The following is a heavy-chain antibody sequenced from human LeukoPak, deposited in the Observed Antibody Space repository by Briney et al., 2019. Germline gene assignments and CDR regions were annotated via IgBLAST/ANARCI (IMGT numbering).Heavy chain of an antibody. D-gene: IGHD4-17*01. Sequence: PSETLSLTCTVSGGSISSGGYYWSWIRQHPGKGLEWIGYIYYSGSTYYNPSLKSRVTISVDTSKNQFSLKLSSVTAADTAVYYCARDGPYGDYSFDYWGQGTLVTVSS. J-gene: IGHJ4*02. V-gene: IGHV4-31*03. CDR3: ARDGPYGDYSFDY. CDR2: IYYSGST. CDR1: GGSISSGGYY.